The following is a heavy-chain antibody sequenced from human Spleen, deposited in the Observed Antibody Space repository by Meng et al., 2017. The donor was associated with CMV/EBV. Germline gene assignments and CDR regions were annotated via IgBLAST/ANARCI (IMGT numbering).Heavy chain of an antibody. CDR3: RRGHWDPV. Sequence: GESLKISCAASGFTLSGYWMHWVRQAPGKGLVWVSRINSPGSVTNYADSVKGRFTISRDNARNSVFLQMNSLRVEDTAVYYCRRGHWDPVWGRGALVTVSS. CDR1: GFTLSGYW. J-gene: IGHJ4*01. V-gene: IGHV3-74*01. CDR2: INSPGSVT. D-gene: IGHD1-26*01.